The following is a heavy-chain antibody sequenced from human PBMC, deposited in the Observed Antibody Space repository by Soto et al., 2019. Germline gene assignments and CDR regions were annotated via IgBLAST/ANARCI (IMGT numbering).Heavy chain of an antibody. CDR1: GYTFTCYG. CDR3: AINRQPLIHTDY. Sequence: ASVKVSCKASGYTFTCYGINWVRQATGQGLEWMGWMNPNSGNTGYAQKFQGRVTMTRNTSISTAYMELSSLRSEDTAVYYCAINRQPLIHTDYRGKGTLGAVSS. V-gene: IGHV1-8*01. J-gene: IGHJ4*02. CDR2: MNPNSGNT.